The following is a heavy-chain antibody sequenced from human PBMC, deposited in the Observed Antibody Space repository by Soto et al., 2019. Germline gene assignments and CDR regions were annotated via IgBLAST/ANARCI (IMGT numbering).Heavy chain of an antibody. D-gene: IGHD1-7*01. V-gene: IGHV3-11*01. CDR3: ARDPLPKQYNWNYGGGSNVWFDP. CDR1: GFTFSDYY. J-gene: IGHJ5*02. Sequence: PGGSLRLSCAASGFTFSDYYMSWIRQAPGKGLEWVSYISSSGSTMYYADSVKGRFTISRDNAKNSLYLQMNSLRAEDTAVYYCARDPLPKQYNWNYGGGSNVWFDPWGQGTLVTVSS. CDR2: ISSSGSTM.